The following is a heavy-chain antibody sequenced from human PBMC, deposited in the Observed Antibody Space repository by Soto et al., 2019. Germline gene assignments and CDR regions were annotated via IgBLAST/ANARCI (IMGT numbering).Heavy chain of an antibody. V-gene: IGHV1-69*01. CDR3: ASPLRVAALLPPVRYYYYGMDV. D-gene: IGHD6-6*01. J-gene: IGHJ6*02. Sequence: QVQLVQSGAEVKKPGSSVKVSCKASGGTFSSYAISWVRQAPGQGLEWMGGIIPIFGTANYAQKFQGRVTITADESTSTAYMELSSLRSEDTAVYYCASPLRVAALLPPVRYYYYGMDVWGQGTTVTVSS. CDR1: GGTFSSYA. CDR2: IIPIFGTA.